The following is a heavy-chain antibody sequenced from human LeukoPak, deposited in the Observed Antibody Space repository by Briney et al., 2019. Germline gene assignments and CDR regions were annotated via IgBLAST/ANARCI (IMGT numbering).Heavy chain of an antibody. CDR2: IYYSGST. CDR1: GGSISSYY. D-gene: IGHD4-17*01. Sequence: PSETLSLTCTVSGGSISSYYWSWIRQPPGKGLEWIGYIYYSGSTNYNPSLKSRVTISVDTSKNQFSLKLSSVTAADTAVYYCAGGATVTMFDYWGQGTLVTVSS. V-gene: IGHV4-59*01. J-gene: IGHJ4*02. CDR3: AGGATVTMFDY.